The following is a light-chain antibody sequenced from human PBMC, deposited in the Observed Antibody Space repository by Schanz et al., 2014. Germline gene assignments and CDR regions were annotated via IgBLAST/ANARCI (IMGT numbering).Light chain of an antibody. Sequence: QTVVTQEPSFSVSPGGTVTLTCGLGSGPVFATYYPAWYQQTPGQAPRTLIYSTNARSSGVPDRFSGSILGNKAALTITGAQADDESDYYCVLYMGSGIWMFGGGTKLTVL. CDR3: VLYMGSGIWM. J-gene: IGLJ3*02. CDR2: STN. V-gene: IGLV8-61*01. CDR1: SGPVFATYY.